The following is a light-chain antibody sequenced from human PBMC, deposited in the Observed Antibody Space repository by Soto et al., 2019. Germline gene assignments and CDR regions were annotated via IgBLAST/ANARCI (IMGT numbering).Light chain of an antibody. J-gene: IGLJ1*01. Sequence: QSVLTQPRSVSGSPGQSVTVSCSGTSSDVGGYDYVAWYQQYPGKAPKLMIYDVIKRPSGVPDRFSGSKSGNTASLTISGLQAEDEADYYCCSYAGSYTFVFGTGTKVTV. CDR1: SSDVGGYDY. V-gene: IGLV2-11*01. CDR2: DVI. CDR3: CSYAGSYTFV.